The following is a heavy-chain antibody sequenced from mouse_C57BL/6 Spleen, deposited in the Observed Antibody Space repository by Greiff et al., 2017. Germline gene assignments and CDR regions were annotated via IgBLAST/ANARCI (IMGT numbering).Heavy chain of an antibody. CDR3: ARDGTMIVYYAMDY. J-gene: IGHJ4*01. CDR2: ISDGGSYT. Sequence: LVESGGGLVKPGGSLKLSCAASGFTFSSYAMSWVRQTPEKRLEWVATISDGGSYTYYPDNVKGRFTISRDNAKNNLYLQMSHLKSEDTAMYYCARDGTMIVYYAMDYWGQGTSVTVSS. V-gene: IGHV5-4*01. CDR1: GFTFSSYA. D-gene: IGHD2-4*01.